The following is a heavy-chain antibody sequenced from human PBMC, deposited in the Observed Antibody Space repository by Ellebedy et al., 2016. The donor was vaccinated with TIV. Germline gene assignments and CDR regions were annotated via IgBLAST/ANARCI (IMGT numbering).Heavy chain of an antibody. J-gene: IGHJ4*02. V-gene: IGHV1-18*01. CDR3: ARDRTLYSSGWYPHY. CDR2: ISAYNGNT. Sequence: ASVKVSXKASSYTFTSYGISWVRQAPGQGLEWMGWISAYNGNTNYAQKLQGRVTMTTDTSTSTAYMELRSLRSDDTAVYYCARDRTLYSSGWYPHYWGQGTLVTVSS. CDR1: SYTFTSYG. D-gene: IGHD6-19*01.